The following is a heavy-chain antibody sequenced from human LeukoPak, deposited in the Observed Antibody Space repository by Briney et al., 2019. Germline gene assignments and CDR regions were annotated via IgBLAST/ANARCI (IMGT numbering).Heavy chain of an antibody. CDR3: AKEFSATPRAAARTGDAFDV. CDR1: GFTFNRYG. J-gene: IGHJ3*01. Sequence: GGSLRLSCAASGFTFNRYGMHWVRQAPGKGLEWVAVISFDGKVSYYADSVKGRFTISRDNSKNTLDLQMNSLRPEDTAVYYCAKEFSATPRAAARTGDAFDVWGQGTMVTVSS. V-gene: IGHV3-30*18. D-gene: IGHD7-27*01. CDR2: ISFDGKVS.